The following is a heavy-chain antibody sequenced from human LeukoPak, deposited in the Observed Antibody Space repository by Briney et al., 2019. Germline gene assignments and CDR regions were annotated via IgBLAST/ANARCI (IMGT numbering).Heavy chain of an antibody. Sequence: GESLKISCKHSGYSFTSQWIGWVRQLPGKGLEWMGIIFPANSDTVYTPSFQGRVTISADKSTDTVFLQRGSLKASDTAMYYCSTRAFSDTSPVAWGQGTLVTVSS. CDR1: GYSFTSQW. V-gene: IGHV5-51*01. CDR3: STRAFSDTSPVA. J-gene: IGHJ5*02. CDR2: IFPANSDT. D-gene: IGHD3-3*02.